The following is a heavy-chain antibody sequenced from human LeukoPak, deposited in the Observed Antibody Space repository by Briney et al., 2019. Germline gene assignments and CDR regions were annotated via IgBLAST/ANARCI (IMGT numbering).Heavy chain of an antibody. J-gene: IGHJ4*02. Sequence: ASVKVSCKASGYIFTGYFIHWVRQAPGQGLEWMGRINPNSGDTNYAQKFQGRVTMTRDTSISTAYMELRSLRSDDTAVYYCARDTWHYYDSSGYGDYWGQGTLVTVSS. V-gene: IGHV1-2*06. CDR3: ARDTWHYYDSSGYGDY. D-gene: IGHD3-22*01. CDR1: GYIFTGYF. CDR2: INPNSGDT.